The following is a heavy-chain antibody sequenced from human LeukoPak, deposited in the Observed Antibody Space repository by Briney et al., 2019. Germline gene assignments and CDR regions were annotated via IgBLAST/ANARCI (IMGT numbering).Heavy chain of an antibody. V-gene: IGHV3-15*01. CDR3: AAFAAGG. CDR2: IKSKTDGGTA. J-gene: IGHJ4*02. CDR1: GFSFSSAW. Sequence: GGSLRLSCVASGFSFSSAWMSCVRQAPGKGLEWVGRIKSKTDGGTADYAAPVKGRITISRDDSNNTLDLQMNSLETEDTAVYYCAAFAAGGWGQGTLVTVSS. D-gene: IGHD2-15*01.